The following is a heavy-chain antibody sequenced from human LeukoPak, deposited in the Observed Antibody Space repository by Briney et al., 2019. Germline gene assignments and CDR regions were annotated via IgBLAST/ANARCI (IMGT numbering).Heavy chain of an antibody. D-gene: IGHD6-19*01. J-gene: IGHJ4*02. CDR2: INPSGGST. V-gene: IGHV1-46*01. CDR1: GYTFTSYF. Sequence: GASVKVSCKASGYTFTSYFMHWVRQAPGQGLEWMGMINPSGGSTSCAQKFQGRVTMTRDTSISTAYMELSRLRSDDTAVYYCARAVHGSGWYGRVRRHFDYWGQGTLVTVSS. CDR3: ARAVHGSGWYGRVRRHFDY.